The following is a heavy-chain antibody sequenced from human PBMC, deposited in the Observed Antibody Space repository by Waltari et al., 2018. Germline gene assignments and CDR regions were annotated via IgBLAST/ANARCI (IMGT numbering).Heavy chain of an antibody. CDR2: IGGSGGST. Sequence: EVQLLESGGGLVQPGGSLRLSCAASGFTFSSYAMSWVRQAPGKGLELVSAIGGSGGSTYYADSVKGRFTISRDNSKNTLYLQMNSLRAEDTAVYYCAKAWEYNWNYGYFDYWGQGTLVTVSS. CDR3: AKAWEYNWNYGYFDY. CDR1: GFTFSSYA. V-gene: IGHV3-23*01. J-gene: IGHJ4*02. D-gene: IGHD1-7*01.